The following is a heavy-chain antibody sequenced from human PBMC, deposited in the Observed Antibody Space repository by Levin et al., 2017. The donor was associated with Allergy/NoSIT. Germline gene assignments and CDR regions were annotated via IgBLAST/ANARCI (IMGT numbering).Heavy chain of an antibody. V-gene: IGHV3-30*18. CDR1: GFTFSSYG. CDR3: AKGEILCSGGSCYSRNYFDY. D-gene: IGHD2-15*01. Sequence: GESLKISCAASGFTFSSYGMHWVRQAPGKGLEWVAVISYDGSNKYYADSVKGRFTISRDNSKNTLYLQMNSLRAEDTAVYYCAKGEILCSGGSCYSRNYFDYWGQGTLVTVSS. J-gene: IGHJ4*02. CDR2: ISYDGSNK.